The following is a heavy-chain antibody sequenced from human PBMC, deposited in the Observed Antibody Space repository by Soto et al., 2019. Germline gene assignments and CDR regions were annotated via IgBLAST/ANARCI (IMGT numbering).Heavy chain of an antibody. V-gene: IGHV1-18*01. Sequence: ASVKVSCKASGYTFTTYGMSWVRQAPGQGLDWMGWISTYNGNTKYAERLQGRVTMTTYTATSTAYMELRSLRSDDTAVYYCARGPTDYYDNSGNYFLDYWGQGTLVTVSS. J-gene: IGHJ4*02. CDR1: GYTFTTYG. D-gene: IGHD3-22*01. CDR3: ARGPTDYYDNSGNYFLDY. CDR2: ISTYNGNT.